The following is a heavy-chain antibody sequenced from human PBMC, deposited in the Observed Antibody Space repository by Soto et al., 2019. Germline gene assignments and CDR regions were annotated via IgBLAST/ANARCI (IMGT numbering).Heavy chain of an antibody. J-gene: IGHJ4*02. V-gene: IGHV5-51*01. D-gene: IGHD3-3*01. CDR1: GYGFTSYW. CDR2: IYPGDSDT. Sequence: GESLKISCKGSGYGFTSYWIGWVRQMPGKGLEWMGIIYPGDSDTRYSPSFQGQVTISADKSISTAYLQWSSLKASDTAMYYCARLLPGTYYDFWSGYYYFDYWGQGTLVTVSS. CDR3: ARLLPGTYYDFWSGYYYFDY.